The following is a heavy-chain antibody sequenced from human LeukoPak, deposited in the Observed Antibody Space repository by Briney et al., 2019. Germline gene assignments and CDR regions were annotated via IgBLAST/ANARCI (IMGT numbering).Heavy chain of an antibody. J-gene: IGHJ4*02. CDR3: AKDSRRIAAGQIVGATEFDY. Sequence: PGGSLRLSCAASGFTFSNFAMTWVRQAPGKGLEWVSAISGSGGSTYYADSVKGRFTISRDNSKNTLYLQMNSLRAEDTAVYYCAKDSRRIAAGQIVGATEFDYWGQGTLVTVSS. D-gene: IGHD1-26*01. CDR1: GFTFSNFA. V-gene: IGHV3-23*01. CDR2: ISGSGGST.